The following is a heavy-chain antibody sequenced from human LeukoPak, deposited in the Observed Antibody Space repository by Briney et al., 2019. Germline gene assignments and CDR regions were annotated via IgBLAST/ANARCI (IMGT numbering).Heavy chain of an antibody. CDR2: IYYSGST. J-gene: IGHJ5*02. V-gene: IGHV4-59*12. Sequence: PSETLSLTCTVSGGSISSYYWSWIRQPPGKGLEWIGYIYYSGSTNYNPSLKSRVTISVDTSKNQFSLKLTSVTAADTAVYYCARDIVGTFNFFDPWGQGTLVTVTS. CDR1: GGSISSYY. D-gene: IGHD1-1*01. CDR3: ARDIVGTFNFFDP.